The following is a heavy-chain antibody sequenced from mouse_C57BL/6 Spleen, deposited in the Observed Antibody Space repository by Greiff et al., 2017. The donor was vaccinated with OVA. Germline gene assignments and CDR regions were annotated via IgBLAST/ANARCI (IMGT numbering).Heavy chain of an antibody. CDR3: AKKEFYYGNYDAMDY. J-gene: IGHJ4*01. D-gene: IGHD2-1*01. CDR1: GFSLTSYG. Sequence: VQLQESGPGLVQPSQSLSITCTVSGFSLTSYGVHWVRQSPGKGLEWLGVIWRGGSTDYNAAFMSRLSITKDNSKSQVFFKMNSLQADDTAIYYCAKKEFYYGNYDAMDYWGQGTSVTVSS. CDR2: IWRGGST. V-gene: IGHV2-5*01.